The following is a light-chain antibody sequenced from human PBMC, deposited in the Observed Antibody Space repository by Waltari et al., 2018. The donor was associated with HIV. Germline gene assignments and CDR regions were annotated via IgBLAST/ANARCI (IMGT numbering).Light chain of an antibody. J-gene: IGLJ3*02. CDR1: RSNLGSNT. CDR2: VHK. V-gene: IGLV1-44*01. Sequence: QSVMTQPPSASGTPGQRVSISCSGGRSNLGSNTVTWYQELQGTAPKLFIYVHKQRPSGVPDRFCAVKSGTSASLDINWLQSDVEATCYCAAWDDSLYGWVFGEGTKLTVL. CDR3: AAWDDSLYGWV.